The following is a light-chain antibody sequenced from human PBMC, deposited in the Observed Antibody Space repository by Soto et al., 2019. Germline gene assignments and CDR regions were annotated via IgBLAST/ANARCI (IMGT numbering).Light chain of an antibody. V-gene: IGLV2-11*01. CDR1: SSDVGGYNY. Sequence: QSALTQPPSASGSPGQSVAISCTGTSSDVGGYNYVSWYQHHPGKAPKLMIYDVSRRPSGVPDRFSGSKSGNTASLTISGLRAEDEGDYSCCSYAGSYTVIFGGGTKLTVL. CDR3: CSYAGSYTVI. J-gene: IGLJ2*01. CDR2: DVS.